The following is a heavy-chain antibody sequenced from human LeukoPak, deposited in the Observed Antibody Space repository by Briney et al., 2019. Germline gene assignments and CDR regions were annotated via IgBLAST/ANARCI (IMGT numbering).Heavy chain of an antibody. CDR2: IIPIFGTA. CDR3: ARGIYGSGSYYHPNYDY. D-gene: IGHD3-10*01. CDR1: GYTFTGYY. V-gene: IGHV1-69*05. Sequence: ASVKVSCKASGYTFTGYYMHWVRQAPGQGLEWMGGIIPIFGTANYAQKFQGRVTITTDESTSTAYMELSSLRSEDTAVYYCARGIYGSGSYYHPNYDYWGQGTLVTVSS. J-gene: IGHJ4*02.